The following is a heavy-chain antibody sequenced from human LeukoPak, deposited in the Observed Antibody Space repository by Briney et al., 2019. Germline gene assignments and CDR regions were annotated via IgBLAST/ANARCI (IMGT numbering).Heavy chain of an antibody. CDR3: ARAGSIATAPYFFYY. D-gene: IGHD6-25*01. J-gene: IGHJ4*02. CDR1: GYTFTSYG. V-gene: IGHV1-18*01. Sequence: ASVKVSCKASGYTFTSYGISWVRQAPGQGLEWMGWISAYNGNTNYAQKLQGRVTMTTDTSTSTAYMELRSLRSDDTAVYYCARAGSIATAPYFFYYWGQGTLVTVSS. CDR2: ISAYNGNT.